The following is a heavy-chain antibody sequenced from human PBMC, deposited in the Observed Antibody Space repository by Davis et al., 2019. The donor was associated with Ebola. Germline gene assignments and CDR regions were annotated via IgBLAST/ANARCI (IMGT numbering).Heavy chain of an antibody. Sequence: PGGSLRLSCAASGFTFDDYARHWVRQAPGKGLEWVSGVSWNSGSIGYADSVKGRFTISRDNAKNSLYLQMNSLRAEDTALYYCAKGRSYDYGDYGDYWGQGTLVTVSS. CDR2: VSWNSGSI. D-gene: IGHD4-17*01. CDR3: AKGRSYDYGDYGDY. J-gene: IGHJ4*02. V-gene: IGHV3-9*01. CDR1: GFTFDDYA.